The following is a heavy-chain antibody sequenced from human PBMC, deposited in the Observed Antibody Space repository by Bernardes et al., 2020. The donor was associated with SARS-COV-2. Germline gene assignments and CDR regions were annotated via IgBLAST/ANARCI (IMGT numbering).Heavy chain of an antibody. D-gene: IGHD2-15*01. V-gene: IGHV3-23*01. CDR3: AKDKGGGSTVPSDY. J-gene: IGHJ4*02. CDR1: GFTFTSHA. Sequence: GGSLRLSCAGSGFTFTSHAMSWVRQAPGKGLEWVSAIRASGDSTYYADSVKGRFTISRDISKRTLYLQMNGLRAEDTALYYCAKDKGGGSTVPSDYWGQGTLVNVSS. CDR2: IRASGDST.